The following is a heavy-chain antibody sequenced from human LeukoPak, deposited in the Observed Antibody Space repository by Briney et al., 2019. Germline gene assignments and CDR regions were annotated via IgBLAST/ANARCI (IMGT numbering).Heavy chain of an antibody. Sequence: SVKVSCKASGGTFSSYAISWVRQAPGQGLEWMGRIIPILGIANYAQKFQGRVTITADKSTSTAYMELSSLRSEDTAVYYCARYPLGDLLYTSWGQGTVVTVSS. V-gene: IGHV1-69*04. D-gene: IGHD2-2*02. CDR1: GGTFSSYA. CDR3: ARYPLGDLLYTS. CDR2: IIPILGIA. J-gene: IGHJ4*02.